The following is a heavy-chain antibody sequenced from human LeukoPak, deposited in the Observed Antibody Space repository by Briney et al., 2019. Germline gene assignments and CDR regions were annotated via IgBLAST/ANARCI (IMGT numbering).Heavy chain of an antibody. D-gene: IGHD3-22*01. CDR2: IYHSGST. Sequence: SETLSLTCTVSGYSISSDYYWGWIRQPPGKGLEWIGSIYHSGSTNYNPSLKSRVTISVDTSKNQFSLKLRSVTAADTAVYYCARVTGYMIEDYFDYWGQGTLVTVSS. CDR3: ARVTGYMIEDYFDY. J-gene: IGHJ4*02. CDR1: GYSISSDYY. V-gene: IGHV4-38-2*02.